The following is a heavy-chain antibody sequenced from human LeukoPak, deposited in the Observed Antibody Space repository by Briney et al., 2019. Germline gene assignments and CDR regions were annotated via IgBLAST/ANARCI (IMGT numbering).Heavy chain of an antibody. CDR2: IYYSGST. J-gene: IGHJ4*02. Sequence: SETLSLTCTVSGGSISSSSYYWGWIRQPPGKGLEWIGSIYYSGSTYFNPSLKSRVTISVDTSKNQFSLKLSSVTAADTAVYYCARGRLLGRRFDYWGQGTLVTVSS. D-gene: IGHD2/OR15-2a*01. V-gene: IGHV4-39*07. CDR1: GGSISSSSYY. CDR3: ARGRLLGRRFDY.